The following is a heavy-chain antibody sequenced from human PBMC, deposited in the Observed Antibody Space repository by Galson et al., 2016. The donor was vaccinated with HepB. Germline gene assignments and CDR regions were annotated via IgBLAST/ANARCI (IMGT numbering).Heavy chain of an antibody. CDR2: ISSSSNYI. D-gene: IGHD3-22*01. J-gene: IGHJ5*02. CDR3: ARDSSGYSFDL. V-gene: IGHV3-21*01. CDR1: GFAFSIYS. Sequence: SLRLSCAASGFAFSIYSINWVRQAPGKGLEWVSYISSSSNYIYYADSVKGRFTISRDNAKNSLYLQMNSLRAGDTAVYYCARDSSGYSFDLWGQGTLVTVSS.